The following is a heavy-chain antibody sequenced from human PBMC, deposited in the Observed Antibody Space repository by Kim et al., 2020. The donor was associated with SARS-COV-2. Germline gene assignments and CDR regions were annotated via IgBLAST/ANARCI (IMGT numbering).Heavy chain of an antibody. D-gene: IGHD2-2*02. V-gene: IGHV7-4-1*02. CDR3: ARVAPYCSSTSCYTGYYYYYMDV. Sequence: ASVKVSCKASGYTFTSYAMNWVRQPPGQGLEWMGWINTNTGNPTYAQGFTGRFVFSLDTSVSTAYLQISSLKAEDTAVYYCARVAPYCSSTSCYTGYYYYYMDVWGKGTTVTVSS. J-gene: IGHJ6*03. CDR1: GYTFTSYA. CDR2: INTNTGNP.